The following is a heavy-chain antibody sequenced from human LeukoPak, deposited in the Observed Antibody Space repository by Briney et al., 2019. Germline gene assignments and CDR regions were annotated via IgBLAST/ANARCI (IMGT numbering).Heavy chain of an antibody. V-gene: IGHV3-48*01. D-gene: IGHD6-13*01. Sequence: GGSLRLSCAASGFTFSSYSMNWVGQAPGKGLEWVSYISSNNSTIYYADSVKGRFTISRDNAKDSLYLQMNSLRAEDTAVYYCVRDLHSSTWYRDWFDPWGQGTLVTVSS. CDR1: GFTFSSYS. CDR3: VRDLHSSTWYRDWFDP. J-gene: IGHJ5*02. CDR2: ISSNNSTI.